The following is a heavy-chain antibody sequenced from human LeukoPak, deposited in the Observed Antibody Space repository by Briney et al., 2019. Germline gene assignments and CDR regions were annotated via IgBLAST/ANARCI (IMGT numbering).Heavy chain of an antibody. Sequence: ASVKVSCKASGGTFSSYAISWVRQAPGQGLEWMGGIIPIFGTANYAQKFQGRVTITADESTSTAYMELSSLRSEDTAVYYCANRYYYGSGSSSLFDYWGQGTLVTVSS. D-gene: IGHD3-10*01. CDR3: ANRYYYGSGSSSLFDY. V-gene: IGHV1-69*13. CDR2: IIPIFGTA. CDR1: GGTFSSYA. J-gene: IGHJ4*02.